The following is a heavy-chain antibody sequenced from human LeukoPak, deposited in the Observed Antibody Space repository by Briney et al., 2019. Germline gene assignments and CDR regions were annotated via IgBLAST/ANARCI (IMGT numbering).Heavy chain of an antibody. J-gene: IGHJ3*02. Sequence: PGGSLRLSCAASGFTFSSYGMHWVRQAPGKGLEWVAFIRYDGSNKYYADSVKGRFTISRGNSKNTLYLQMNSLRAEDTAVYYCAKDSPSSTGLDAFDIWGQGTMVTVSS. V-gene: IGHV3-30*02. CDR2: IRYDGSNK. D-gene: IGHD4-17*01. CDR3: AKDSPSSTGLDAFDI. CDR1: GFTFSSYG.